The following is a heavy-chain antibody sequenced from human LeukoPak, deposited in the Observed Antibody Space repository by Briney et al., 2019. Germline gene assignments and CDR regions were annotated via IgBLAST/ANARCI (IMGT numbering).Heavy chain of an antibody. D-gene: IGHD3-10*02. Sequence: GSVKVSCKASGYTFNNYFISWVRQVPGQGLEWVGWISPHSHTTHYAEKVQGRVTMTTDTSTTTVYMELRSLRPDDTAVYFCARGHTMYYWGQGAPVTVSS. CDR2: ISPHSHTT. CDR3: ARGHTMYY. V-gene: IGHV1-18*01. CDR1: GYTFNNYF. J-gene: IGHJ4*02.